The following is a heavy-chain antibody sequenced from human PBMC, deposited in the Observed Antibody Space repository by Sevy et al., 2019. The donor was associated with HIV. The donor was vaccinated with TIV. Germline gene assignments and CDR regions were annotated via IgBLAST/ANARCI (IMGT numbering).Heavy chain of an antibody. J-gene: IGHJ5*02. CDR1: GFTFSTYA. D-gene: IGHD2-15*01. V-gene: IGHV3-30-3*01. Sequence: GGSVRLSCAASGFTFSTYAMHWVRQAPGKGVEWMAVISFDGNDKYYADSVKGRFTISRDNSENTLYLHMNSLRSEDTAVYYCAREGAPYRNIRYCSGVNCYYNWFDPWGQGTLVTVSS. CDR2: ISFDGNDK. CDR3: AREGAPYRNIRYCSGVNCYYNWFDP.